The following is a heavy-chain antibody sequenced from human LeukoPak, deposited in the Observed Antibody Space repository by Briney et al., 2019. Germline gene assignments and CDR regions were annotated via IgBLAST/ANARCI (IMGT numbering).Heavy chain of an antibody. CDR2: IYYNGST. CDR3: ARDREYSSSGLVWFDP. Sequence: PSETLSLTCTVSGGSVSGYYWSWIRQPPGKGLEWIGYIYYNGSTNYNPSLKSRVTISVDTSENQFSLKLTSVTAADTAVYYCARDREYSSSGLVWFDPWGHGILVTVSS. V-gene: IGHV4-59*02. CDR1: GGSVSGYY. J-gene: IGHJ5*02. D-gene: IGHD6-6*01.